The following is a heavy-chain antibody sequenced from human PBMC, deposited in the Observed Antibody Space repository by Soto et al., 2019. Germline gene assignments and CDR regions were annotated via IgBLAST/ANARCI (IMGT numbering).Heavy chain of an antibody. D-gene: IGHD3-10*01. CDR2: ISYDGSDK. CDR3: VGGQYYFDY. Sequence: QVQLVESGGGVVQPGRSLRLSCAASGFPFTSYGMHWVREGPDKGLEWVAIISYDGSDKYYADSVKGRFTISRDNSKNTLYLQMNGLIPEDTALYYCVGGQYYFDYRGQGTLVIVSS. CDR1: GFPFTSYG. V-gene: IGHV3-30*03. J-gene: IGHJ4*02.